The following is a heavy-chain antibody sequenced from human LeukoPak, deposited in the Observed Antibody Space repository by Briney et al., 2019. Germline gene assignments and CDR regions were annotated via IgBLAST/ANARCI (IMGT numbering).Heavy chain of an antibody. V-gene: IGHV3-48*01. Sequence: GGSLRLSCAASGFTFSSYSMNWVRQAPGKGLEWVSYISSSSSTIYYADSVKGRFTISRDNAKNSLYLQMNSLRAEDTAVYYCASEDDYVWGSYRLDYWGQGTLVTVSS. D-gene: IGHD3-16*02. CDR3: ASEDDYVWGSYRLDY. J-gene: IGHJ4*02. CDR1: GFTFSSYS. CDR2: ISSSSSTI.